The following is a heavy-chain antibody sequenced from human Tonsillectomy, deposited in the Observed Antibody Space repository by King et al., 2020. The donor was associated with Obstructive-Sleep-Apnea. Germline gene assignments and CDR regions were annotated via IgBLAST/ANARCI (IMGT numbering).Heavy chain of an antibody. J-gene: IGHJ4*02. CDR2: IRSKAYGGTT. CDR1: GFTFGDYA. CDR3: TRAPRSDY. Sequence: VQLVESGGGLVQPGRSLRRSCTASGFTFGDYAMSWFRQAPGKGLEWVGFIRSKAYGGTTEYAASVKGRFTISRDDSHSIAYLQMNSLKTEDTAVYYCTRAPRSDYWGQGTLVTVSS. V-gene: IGHV3-49*03.